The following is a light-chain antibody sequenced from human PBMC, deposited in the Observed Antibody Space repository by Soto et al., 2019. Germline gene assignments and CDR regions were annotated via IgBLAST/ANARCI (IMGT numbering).Light chain of an antibody. CDR2: RTS. Sequence: EVVLTQSPGTLSFSPGERATLACRAGESVSSSFLTWYQQKPGQAPRLLIYRTSNRFTGFPDRFSGSGSGTDFTLTISILEHEDLAVYFCQQYADSLWTFGQGTKLEFK. CDR3: QQYADSLWT. V-gene: IGKV3-20*01. CDR1: ESVSSSF. J-gene: IGKJ1*01.